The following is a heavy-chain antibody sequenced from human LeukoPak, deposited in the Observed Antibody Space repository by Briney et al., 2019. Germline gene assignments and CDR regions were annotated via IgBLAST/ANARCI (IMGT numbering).Heavy chain of an antibody. Sequence: PSETLSLTCAVYGGSFSGYYWSWIRQPPGKGLEWIGEINHSGSTNYNPSLKSRVTISVDTSKNQFSLKLSSVTAADTAVYYCARGAAVPAALYGWWFDPWGQGTLVTVSS. CDR3: ARGAAVPAALYGWWFDP. CDR2: INHSGST. V-gene: IGHV4-34*01. J-gene: IGHJ5*02. D-gene: IGHD2-2*01. CDR1: GGSFSGYY.